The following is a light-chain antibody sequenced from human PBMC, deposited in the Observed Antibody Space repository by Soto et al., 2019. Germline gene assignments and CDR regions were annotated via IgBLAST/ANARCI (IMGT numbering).Light chain of an antibody. Sequence: EIVLTQSPGTLSLSPGERATLSCRASQSVSSSYLAWYQQKPGQAPMLLIYGASSRATGIPDRFSGSGSGTDFTLTISRLEPEDFAVYYCQQDGSSQLTFGGGTKVEVK. CDR2: GAS. V-gene: IGKV3-20*01. CDR3: QQDGSSQLT. J-gene: IGKJ4*01. CDR1: QSVSSSY.